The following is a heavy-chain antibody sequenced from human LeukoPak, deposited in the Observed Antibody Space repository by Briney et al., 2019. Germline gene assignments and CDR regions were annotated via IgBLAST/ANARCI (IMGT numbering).Heavy chain of an antibody. V-gene: IGHV4-34*01. CDR2: INHDGGT. J-gene: IGHJ4*02. CDR3: ARGYGDYVTVDY. CDR1: GGSFSGFY. D-gene: IGHD4-17*01. Sequence: SETLSLTCAVYGGSFSGFYWSWIRQPPGKGLEWIGEINHDGGTNYNPSLKSRVTISVDTSKNQFFLKLSSVTAADTAVYYCARGYGDYVTVDYWGQGTLVTVSS.